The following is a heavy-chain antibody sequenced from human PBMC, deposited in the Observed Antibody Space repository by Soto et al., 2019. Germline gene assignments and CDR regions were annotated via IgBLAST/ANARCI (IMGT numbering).Heavy chain of an antibody. V-gene: IGHV4-34*01. Sequence: SETLSLTCAVYGGSFSGYYWSWIRQPPGKGLEWIGEINHSGSTNYNPSLKSRVTISVDTSKNQFSLKLKSVTAADTALYFCARQRTSVVTQAYFDVWGPGSLVTVSS. D-gene: IGHD2-21*02. CDR1: GGSFSGYY. J-gene: IGHJ4*02. CDR3: ARQRTSVVTQAYFDV. CDR2: INHSGST.